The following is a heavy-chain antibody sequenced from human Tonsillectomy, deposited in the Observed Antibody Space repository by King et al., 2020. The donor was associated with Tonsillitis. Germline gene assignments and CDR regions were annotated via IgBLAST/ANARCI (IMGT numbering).Heavy chain of an antibody. CDR2: IYPGDSDT. V-gene: IGHV5-51*01. Sequence: QLVQSGAEVKKPGESLKIYCKGSGYSFTSYWIGWVRQMPGKGLEWMGIIYPGDSDTRYSPSFQGQVTISADKSISTAYLQWSSVKASDTAMYYCARPQRNVGVVDYWYFDLWGRGTLVTVSS. CDR1: GYSFTSYW. J-gene: IGHJ2*01. D-gene: IGHD3-3*01. CDR3: ARPQRNVGVVDYWYFDL.